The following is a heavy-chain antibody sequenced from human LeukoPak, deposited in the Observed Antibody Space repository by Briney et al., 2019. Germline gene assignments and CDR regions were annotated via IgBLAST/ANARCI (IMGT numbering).Heavy chain of an antibody. CDR1: GFTFRSYA. CDR2: ITYNSGTI. CDR3: ARDSGYSYADDY. D-gene: IGHD5-18*01. V-gene: IGHV3-48*02. J-gene: IGHJ4*02. Sequence: GGSLRLSCAASGFTFRSYAMQWVRQAPGKGLEWVSYITYNSGTIFYADSVKGRFTISRDNAKDSLYLQMSSLRDEDTAVYYCARDSGYSYADDYWGQGTLVTASS.